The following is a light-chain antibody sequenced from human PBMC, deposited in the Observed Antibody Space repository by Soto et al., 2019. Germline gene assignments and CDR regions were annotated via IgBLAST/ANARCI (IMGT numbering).Light chain of an antibody. Sequence: LTQPPSVSGAPXQRVTIXCTGSSSNIGAGYDVHWYQQLPGTAPKLLIYGNSNRPSGVPDRFSGSKSGTSASLAITGLQAEDEADYYCQSYDSSLSGSVFGGGTKLTVL. J-gene: IGLJ2*01. V-gene: IGLV1-40*01. CDR3: QSYDSSLSGSV. CDR1: SSNIGAGYD. CDR2: GNS.